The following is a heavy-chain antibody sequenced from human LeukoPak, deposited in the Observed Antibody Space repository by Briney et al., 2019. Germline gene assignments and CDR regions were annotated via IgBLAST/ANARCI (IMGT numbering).Heavy chain of an antibody. J-gene: IGHJ5*02. CDR1: AFTFSSYA. Sequence: GGSLRLSCPASAFTFSSYAMSGVRKAPGKGLEWASAISGSGGSTYYADSVKGRFTISRDNSKNTLYLQMNSLRAEDTAVYYCAKDRRVRGVIDNNWFDPWGQGTLVTVSS. D-gene: IGHD3-10*01. CDR3: AKDRRVRGVIDNNWFDP. CDR2: ISGSGGST. V-gene: IGHV3-23*01.